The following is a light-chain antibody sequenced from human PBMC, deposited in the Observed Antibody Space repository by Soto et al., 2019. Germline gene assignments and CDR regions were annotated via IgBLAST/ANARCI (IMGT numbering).Light chain of an antibody. V-gene: IGKV3-15*01. CDR1: QSVTTN. Sequence: EIVMTRSPATLSVSPGERATLSCRASQSVTTNLAWYQQKPGQAPRLLISGASTRATGIPARFSGSGSGTEFTLTISSLQSEDFAVYYCQQYNNWPPSTFGQGTRLEIK. J-gene: IGKJ5*01. CDR3: QQYNNWPPST. CDR2: GAS.